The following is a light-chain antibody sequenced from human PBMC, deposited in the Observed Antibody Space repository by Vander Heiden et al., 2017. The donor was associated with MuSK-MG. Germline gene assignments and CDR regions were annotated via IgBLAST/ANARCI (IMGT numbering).Light chain of an antibody. J-gene: IGLJ2*01. CDR3: SEYAGNKFEV. CDR1: SSDVGTYDI. V-gene: IGLV2-23*02. CDR2: EVS. Sequence: SALTQPAPVSGSPGQSITISCTGTSSDVGTYDIVSWYQQHPGKAPKLMIDEVSKRPSGVSNRFAGSKSGKTASLKTSGHQAEDEADYYCSEYAGNKFEVFGAGTTLTVL.